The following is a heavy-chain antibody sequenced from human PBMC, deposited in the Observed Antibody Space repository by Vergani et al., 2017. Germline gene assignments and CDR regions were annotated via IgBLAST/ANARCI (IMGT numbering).Heavy chain of an antibody. V-gene: IGHV3-21*01. D-gene: IGHD3-10*01. CDR3: ASTGSLWDYYYMDV. J-gene: IGHJ6*03. CDR2: ISSSSSYI. Sequence: EVQLVESGGGLVQPGGSLRLSCAASGFTFSSYSMNWVRQAPGKGLEWVSSISSSSSYIHYSDSLKGRFTISRDNAKSSLYLQMNSLRAEDTGVYYCASTGSLWDYYYMDVWGKGTTVTVSS. CDR1: GFTFSSYS.